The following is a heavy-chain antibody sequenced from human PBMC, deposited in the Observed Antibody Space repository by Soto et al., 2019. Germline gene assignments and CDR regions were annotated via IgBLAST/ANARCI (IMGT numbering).Heavy chain of an antibody. V-gene: IGHV3-73*02. J-gene: IGHJ4*02. Sequence: EVQLVESGGGLVQPGGSLKLSCAASGFTFSGSTIHWVRQTSGKGLEWVGRIPSKTNTYATAYAASVKGRFTISRDDSKHTAYLQMYSLKTEDTAVYYCTRQHRDVPVASAIDYWGQGTLVTVSS. D-gene: IGHD6-19*01. CDR3: TRQHRDVPVASAIDY. CDR1: GFTFSGST. CDR2: IPSKTNTYAT.